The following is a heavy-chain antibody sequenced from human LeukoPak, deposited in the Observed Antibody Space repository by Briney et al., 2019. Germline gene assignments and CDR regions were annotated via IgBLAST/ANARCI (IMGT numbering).Heavy chain of an antibody. CDR1: GYTFTSYG. CDR3: ARDHIAVAGNAAFDI. J-gene: IGHJ3*02. D-gene: IGHD6-19*01. CDR2: ISAYNGNT. V-gene: IGHV1-18*01. Sequence: GASVKVSCKASGYTFTSYGISCVRQAPGQGLEWMGWISAYNGNTNYAQKLQGRVTMTTDTSTSTAYMELRSLRSDDTAVYYCARDHIAVAGNAAFDIWGQGTMVTVSS.